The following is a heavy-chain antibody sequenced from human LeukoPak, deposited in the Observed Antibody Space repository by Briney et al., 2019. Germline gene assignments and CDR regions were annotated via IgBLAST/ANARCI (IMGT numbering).Heavy chain of an antibody. CDR2: IYYSGST. V-gene: IGHV4-39*07. CDR1: GGSISSSSYY. J-gene: IGHJ6*02. D-gene: IGHD3-3*01. CDR3: ARGAVITYYYGMDV. Sequence: SETLSLTCTVSGGSISSSSYYWGWIRQPPGQGLEWIGSIYYSGSTYYNPSLKSRVTISVDTSKNQFSLKLSSVTAADTAVYYCARGAVITYYYGMDVWGQGTTVTVSS.